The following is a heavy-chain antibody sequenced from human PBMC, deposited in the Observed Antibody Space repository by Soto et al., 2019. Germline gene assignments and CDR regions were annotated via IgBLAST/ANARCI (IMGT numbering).Heavy chain of an antibody. CDR1: GGTFSSYA. CDR3: ASRRTGGYYNSSGYYGAFDY. CDR2: IIPIFGTA. Sequence: SVKVSCKASGGTFSSYAISWVRQAPGQGLEWMGGIIPIFGTANYAQKFQGRVTITADESTSTAYMELSSLRCEDTAVYYCASRRTGGYYNSSGYYGAFDYWGQGTLVTVSS. D-gene: IGHD3-22*01. V-gene: IGHV1-69*13. J-gene: IGHJ4*02.